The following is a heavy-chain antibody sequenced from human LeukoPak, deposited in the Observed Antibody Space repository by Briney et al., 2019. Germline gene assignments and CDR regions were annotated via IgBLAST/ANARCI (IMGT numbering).Heavy chain of an antibody. CDR3: AKSNSGWYVPPSD. CDR1: GFAFSDYG. V-gene: IGHV3-30*18. Sequence: GRSLRLSCAVSGFAFSDYGMHWVRQAPGKELEWLAVIPYHGSNAYYADSVKGRFTISRDNSKNTLSLQMSSLRAEDTAVYYCAKSNSGWYVPPSDWGQGTLVSVSS. D-gene: IGHD6-19*01. J-gene: IGHJ4*02. CDR2: IPYHGSNA.